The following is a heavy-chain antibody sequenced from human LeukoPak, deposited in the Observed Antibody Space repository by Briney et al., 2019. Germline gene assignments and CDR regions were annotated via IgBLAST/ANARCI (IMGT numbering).Heavy chain of an antibody. CDR3: ARDDVPGYCSGGSCYGFDY. D-gene: IGHD2-15*01. Sequence: PGGSLRLSCAASGFTFSSYAMSWVRQAPGKGLEWVSAISGSGGSTYYADSVKGRFTISRDNAKNSLYLQMNSLRAEDTAVYYCARDDVPGYCSGGSCYGFDYWGQGTLVTVSS. CDR1: GFTFSSYA. CDR2: ISGSGGST. J-gene: IGHJ4*02. V-gene: IGHV3-23*01.